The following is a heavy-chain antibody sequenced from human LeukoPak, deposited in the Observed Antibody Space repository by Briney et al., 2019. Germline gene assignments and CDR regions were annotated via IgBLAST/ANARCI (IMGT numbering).Heavy chain of an antibody. CDR3: ARHSPVDPFDY. Sequence: SETLSLTCTVSGGSISSYYWSWIRQPPGKGLEWIGYIYYSGSTNYNPSLKSRVTISVDTSKNQFSLKLSSVTAADTAVYYCARHSPVDPFDYWGQGTLVTVSS. J-gene: IGHJ4*02. CDR2: IYYSGST. V-gene: IGHV4-59*12. D-gene: IGHD3/OR15-3a*01. CDR1: GGSISSYY.